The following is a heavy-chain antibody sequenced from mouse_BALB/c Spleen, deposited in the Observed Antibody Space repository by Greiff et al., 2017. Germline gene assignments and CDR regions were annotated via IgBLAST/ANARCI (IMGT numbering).Heavy chain of an antibody. CDR3: ARKEDYYGSMAY. CDR2: ISNGGGST. V-gene: IGHV5-12-2*01. J-gene: IGHJ3*01. CDR1: GFTFSSYT. Sequence: EVKLVESGGGLVQPGGSLKLSCAASGFTFSSYTMSWVRQTPEKRLEWVAYISNGGGSTYYPDTVKGRFTISRDNAKNTLYLQMSSLKSEDTAMYYCARKEDYYGSMAYWGQGTLVTVSA. D-gene: IGHD1-1*01.